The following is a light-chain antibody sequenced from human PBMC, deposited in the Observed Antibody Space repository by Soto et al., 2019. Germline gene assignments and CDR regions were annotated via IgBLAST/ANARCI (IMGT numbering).Light chain of an antibody. CDR2: QDN. V-gene: IGLV3-1*01. CDR1: KLGDKY. J-gene: IGLJ2*01. Sequence: SYELTQPPSVSVSPGQTARINCSGDKLGDKYACWYQQKPGQSPVLLIYQDNKRPSGIPERFSGSNSGNTATLTLSGTQAMDEADYYCQAWDSSTVVFGGGTKLTV. CDR3: QAWDSSTVV.